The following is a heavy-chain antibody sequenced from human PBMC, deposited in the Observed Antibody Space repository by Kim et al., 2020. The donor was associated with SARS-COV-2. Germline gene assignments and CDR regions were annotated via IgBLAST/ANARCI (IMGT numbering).Heavy chain of an antibody. V-gene: IGHV1-69*13. CDR2: IIPIFGTA. CDR3: ASEEDYDMLTGPTLDYYYYYGMDF. CDR1: GGTFSSYA. D-gene: IGHD3-9*01. J-gene: IGHJ6*02. Sequence: SVKVSCKASGGTFSSYAISWVRQAPGQGLEWMGGIIPIFGTANYAQKFQGRVTITADESTSTAYMELSSLRSEDTAVYYCASEEDYDMLTGPTLDYYYYYGMDFWGQGTTVTVSS.